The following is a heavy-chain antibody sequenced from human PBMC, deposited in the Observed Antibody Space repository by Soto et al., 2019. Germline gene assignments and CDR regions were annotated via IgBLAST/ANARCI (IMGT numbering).Heavy chain of an antibody. CDR3: ARAGGNCYSKRECWFDP. V-gene: IGHV3-48*01. J-gene: IGHJ5*02. CDR1: GFTFTSHS. Sequence: EVQLVESGGGLVQPGGSLRLSCAASGFTFTSHSMNWVRQAPGKGLEWLSYINSGATTIYYADSVKGRFTISRDNAKNSVFLQMSSLRAEDTAVYYCARAGGNCYSKRECWFDPWGQGTLVTVSS. D-gene: IGHD2-21*01. CDR2: INSGATTI.